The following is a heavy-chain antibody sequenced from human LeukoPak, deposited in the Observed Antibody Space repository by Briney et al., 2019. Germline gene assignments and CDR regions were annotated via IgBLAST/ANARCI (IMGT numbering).Heavy chain of an antibody. V-gene: IGHV3-9*01. CDR1: GFTFDDYV. J-gene: IGHJ5*02. Sequence: PGGSLRLSCVASGFTFDDYVMHWVRQAPGKGLEWVSGISWNSGSIGYADSLKGRFIISRDNTKNSLYLQMSSLRAEDTAVYYCAKGVSKNPWGQGTLVTVSS. CDR3: AKGVSKNP. CDR2: ISWNSGSI.